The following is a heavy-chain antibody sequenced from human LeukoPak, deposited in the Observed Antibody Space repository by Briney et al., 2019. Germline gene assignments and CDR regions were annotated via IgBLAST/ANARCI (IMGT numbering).Heavy chain of an antibody. D-gene: IGHD3-22*01. V-gene: IGHV3-48*04. CDR3: ARDHYYDSSGYYQYYYYMDV. J-gene: IGHJ6*03. CDR1: GFAFSSYS. Sequence: GGSLRLSCAASGFAFSSYSINWVRQAPGKGLEWVSYISSSSSTIYYADSVKGRFTISRDNAKNSLYLQMNSLRAEDTAVYYCARDHYYDSSGYYQYYYYMDVWGKGTTVTVSS. CDR2: ISSSSSTI.